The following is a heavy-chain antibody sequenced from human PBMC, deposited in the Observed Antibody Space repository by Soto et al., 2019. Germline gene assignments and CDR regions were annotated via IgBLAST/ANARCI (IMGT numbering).Heavy chain of an antibody. J-gene: IGHJ6*02. CDR3: ARGLGGRMDD. V-gene: IGHV1-69*08. CDR1: GTIFSSYT. D-gene: IGHD3-16*01. CDR2: IIPILGET. Sequence: QVQLVQSGAEVKKPGSSVRVSCKASGTIFSSYTISWVRQAPGQGLEWMGRIIPILGETNSAQKFQSRVTLTADQSTQTAYMELNSLRLEDTALYYCARGLGGRMDDWGQGTTVTVSS.